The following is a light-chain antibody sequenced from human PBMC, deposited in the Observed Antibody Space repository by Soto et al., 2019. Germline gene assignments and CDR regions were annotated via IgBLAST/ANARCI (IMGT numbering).Light chain of an antibody. CDR2: EVT. Sequence: QSALTQPASVSGSPGQSITISCTGSSSDVGGYNYVSWYQQHPGKAPKLMIYEVTKRPSGVPDRFSGSKSGNTASLTVSGLHAEDEADYYCSSYAGDNNLYIFGTGTKLTVL. CDR3: SSYAGDNNLYI. J-gene: IGLJ1*01. CDR1: SSDVGGYNY. V-gene: IGLV2-8*01.